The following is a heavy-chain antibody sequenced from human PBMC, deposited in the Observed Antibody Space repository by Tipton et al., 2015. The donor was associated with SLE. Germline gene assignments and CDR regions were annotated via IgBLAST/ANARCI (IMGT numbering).Heavy chain of an antibody. CDR3: ARTAGRSVKLWYFDL. CDR2: VYYSGTA. CDR1: NGSITSLYDY. V-gene: IGHV4-39*07. D-gene: IGHD5-18*01. J-gene: IGHJ2*01. Sequence: TLSLTCTVSNGSITSLYDYWGWVRQPPGKGLEWLGSVYYSGTAHYENPSLKSRVTISVDTSKNQFSLKLSSVTAADTAVYYCARTAGRSVKLWYFDLWGRGTLVTVSS.